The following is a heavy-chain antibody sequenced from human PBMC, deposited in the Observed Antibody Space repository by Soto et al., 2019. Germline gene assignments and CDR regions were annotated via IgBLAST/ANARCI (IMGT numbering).Heavy chain of an antibody. D-gene: IGHD2-21*02. CDR1: GFTFSSYA. CDR2: ISGSGGST. V-gene: IGHV3-23*01. CDR3: AKTAVVVTAIRRSNFDY. Sequence: EVQLLESGGGLVQPGGSLRLSCAASGFTFSSYAMSRVRQAPGKGLEWVSAISGSGGSTYYADSVKGRFTISRDNSKNTLYLQMNSLRAEDTAVYYCAKTAVVVTAIRRSNFDYWGQGTLVTVSS. J-gene: IGHJ4*02.